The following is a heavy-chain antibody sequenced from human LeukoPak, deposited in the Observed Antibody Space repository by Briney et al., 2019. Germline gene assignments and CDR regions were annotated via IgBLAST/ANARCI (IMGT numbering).Heavy chain of an antibody. V-gene: IGHV4-4*07. CDR2: IYTSGST. CDR1: GDSISSFY. D-gene: IGHD6-6*01. J-gene: IGHJ4*02. CDR3: ARDVIAARGSFDY. Sequence: SETLSLTCTVSGDSISSFYWSWIRQPAGKGLEWIGHIYTSGSTNYNPSLKRRVTMSVDTSKNQSSLKLSSVTAADTAVYYCARDVIAARGSFDYWGQGTLVTVSS.